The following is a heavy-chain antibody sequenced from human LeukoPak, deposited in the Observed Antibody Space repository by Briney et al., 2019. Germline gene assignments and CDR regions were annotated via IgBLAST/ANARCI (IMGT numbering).Heavy chain of an antibody. CDR3: ARNGPSPPRIYYYYGMDV. CDR1: GGSISSGGYY. J-gene: IGHJ6*02. Sequence: SQTLSLTCTVSGGSISSGGYYWSWIRQHPGKGLEWIGYIYYSGSTYYNPSLKSRVTISVDTSKNQFSLKLSSVTAADTAVYYCARNGPSPPRIYYYYGMDVWGQGTTVTVSS. CDR2: IYYSGST. V-gene: IGHV4-31*03. D-gene: IGHD2-8*01.